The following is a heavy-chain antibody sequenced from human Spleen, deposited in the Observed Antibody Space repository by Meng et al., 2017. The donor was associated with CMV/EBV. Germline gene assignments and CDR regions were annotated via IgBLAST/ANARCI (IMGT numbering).Heavy chain of an antibody. J-gene: IGHJ6*02. D-gene: IGHD5-18*01. Sequence: GESLKISCAGSGFTFSNAWMSWVRQAPGKGLEWVGRIKSKTDGVTPDYAESVKDRFTISRDDSEDTLYLQMNSLKTEDTAVYYCTREGLLYSNGFLYYIMDVWGQGTTVTVSS. V-gene: IGHV3-15*01. CDR3: TREGLLYSNGFLYYIMDV. CDR1: GFTFSNAW. CDR2: IKSKTDGVTP.